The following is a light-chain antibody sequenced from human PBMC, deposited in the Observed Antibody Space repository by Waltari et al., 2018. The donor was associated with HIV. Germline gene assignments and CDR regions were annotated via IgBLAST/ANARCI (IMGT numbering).Light chain of an antibody. V-gene: IGKV1-39*01. CDR2: GAS. CDR3: QQSYSIPFT. CDR1: QTITRY. Sequence: DIQMTQSPSSLSASLGDRVTITCRASQTITRYLNWYQQKPGKAPKLLIYGASNLQSGVPSRFSGSGSGADFTLIISTLQPEDFATYYCQQSYSIPFTFGPGTKVDIK. J-gene: IGKJ3*01.